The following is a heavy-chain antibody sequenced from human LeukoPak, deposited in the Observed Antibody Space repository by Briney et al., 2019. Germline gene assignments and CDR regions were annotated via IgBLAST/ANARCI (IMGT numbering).Heavy chain of an antibody. CDR2: TYYRSKWYN. CDR1: GDSVSSNRAS. D-gene: IGHD5-24*01. J-gene: IGHJ4*02. V-gene: IGHV6-1*01. Sequence: SQTLSLTCAISGDSVSSNRASWTWIRQSPSRGLEWLGRTYYRSKWYNDYAVSLKSRISINPDTSKNQFSLQLNSVTPEDTAVYYCSRSDGASNFDYWGQGTLVTVSS. CDR3: SRSDGASNFDY.